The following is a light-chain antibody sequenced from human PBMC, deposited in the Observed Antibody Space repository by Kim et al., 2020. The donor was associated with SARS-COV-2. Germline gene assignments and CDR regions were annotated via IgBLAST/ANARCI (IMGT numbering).Light chain of an antibody. V-gene: IGKV2-28*01. J-gene: IGKJ4*01. CDR2: LGS. CDR1: QSLLYSNGYNY. CDR3: MQSLQTLLT. Sequence: DIVMTQSPLSLPVTPGEPASISCRSSQSLLYSNGYNYLDWYVQKPGQSPQLLIYLGSNRASGVPDRFSGSGSGTDFTLRISRVEAEDVGVYYCMQSLQTLLTFGEGTKVDIK.